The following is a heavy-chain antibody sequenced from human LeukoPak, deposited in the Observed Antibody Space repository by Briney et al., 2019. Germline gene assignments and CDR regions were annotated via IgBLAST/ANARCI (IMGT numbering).Heavy chain of an antibody. V-gene: IGHV3-23*01. CDR1: GFTFSSYA. J-gene: IGHJ4*02. CDR2: ISGSGGST. D-gene: IGHD3-3*02. CDR3: ARGILYPAFYFDY. Sequence: GGSLRLSCAASGFTFSSYAMSWVRQAPGKGLEWVSGISGSGGSTFYAASVKGRFTISRDNSKSTLFLQMNSLRAEDTAVYYCARGILYPAFYFDYWGQGTLVTVSS.